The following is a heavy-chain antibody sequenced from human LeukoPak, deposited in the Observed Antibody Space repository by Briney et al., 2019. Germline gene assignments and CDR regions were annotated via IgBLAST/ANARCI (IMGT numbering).Heavy chain of an antibody. D-gene: IGHD3-9*01. CDR2: IYYSGST. Sequence: SETLSLTCTVSGGSISSSSYYWGWIRQPPGKGLEWIGSIYYSGSTYYNPSLKSRVTISVDTSKNQFSLKLSSVTAADTAVYYCARIWYDILTGQTQGGFDPWGQGTLVTVSS. J-gene: IGHJ5*02. V-gene: IGHV4-39*01. CDR3: ARIWYDILTGQTQGGFDP. CDR1: GGSISSSSYY.